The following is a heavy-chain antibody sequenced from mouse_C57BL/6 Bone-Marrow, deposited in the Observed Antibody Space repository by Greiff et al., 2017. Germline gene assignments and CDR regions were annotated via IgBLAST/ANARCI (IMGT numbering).Heavy chain of an antibody. Sequence: EVPLVESGGGLVKPGGSLKLSCAASGFTFSSYAMSWVRQTPEKRLEWVATISDGGSYTYYPDNVKGRFTISRDNAKNNLYLQMSHLKSEDTAMYDCARGGIRGWFAYWGQGTLVTVSA. J-gene: IGHJ3*01. V-gene: IGHV5-4*01. CDR2: ISDGGSYT. CDR3: ARGGIRGWFAY. D-gene: IGHD2-4*01. CDR1: GFTFSSYA.